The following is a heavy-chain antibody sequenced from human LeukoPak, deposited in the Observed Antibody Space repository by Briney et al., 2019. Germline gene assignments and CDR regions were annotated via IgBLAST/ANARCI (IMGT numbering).Heavy chain of an antibody. CDR3: AKVLTIQLWDPFDY. V-gene: IGHV3-23*01. Sequence: PGGSLRLSCAASEFTFSRYAMSWVRQAPGKGLEWVSLISGSGDGTYYADSVKGRFTISRDNSKNTLYLQMNSLRAEDTAVYYCAKVLTIQLWDPFDYWGQGTLVTVSS. CDR1: EFTFSRYA. J-gene: IGHJ4*02. CDR2: ISGSGDGT. D-gene: IGHD5-18*01.